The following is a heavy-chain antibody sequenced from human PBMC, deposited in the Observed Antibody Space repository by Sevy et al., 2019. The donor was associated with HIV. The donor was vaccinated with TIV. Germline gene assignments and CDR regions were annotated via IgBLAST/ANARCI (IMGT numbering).Heavy chain of an antibody. CDR2: FDPEDGET. D-gene: IGHD3-3*01. Sequence: ASVKVSCKVSGYTLTELSMHWVRQAPGKGLEWMGGFDPEDGETIYAQKFQGRVTMTEDTSTDTAYMELSSLRSEDTAVYYCATVPPNYDFWSGYWKCYFDYWGQGTLVTVSS. CDR3: ATVPPNYDFWSGYWKCYFDY. J-gene: IGHJ4*02. CDR1: GYTLTELS. V-gene: IGHV1-24*01.